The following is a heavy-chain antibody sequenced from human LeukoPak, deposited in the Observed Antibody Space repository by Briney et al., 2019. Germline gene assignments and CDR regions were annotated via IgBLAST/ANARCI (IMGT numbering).Heavy chain of an antibody. J-gene: IGHJ4*02. D-gene: IGHD6-13*01. CDR2: IYSGGST. CDR3: ARDSGAAADRGIDY. V-gene: IGHV3-53*01. CDR1: GFIVSGDF. Sequence: GGSLRLSCAASGFIVSGDFMSWVRQAPGKGLEWVSVIYSGGSTYYADSVKGRFTISRDSSKNTLYLQMNSLRAEDTAVYYCARDSGAAADRGIDYWGQGTLVTVSS.